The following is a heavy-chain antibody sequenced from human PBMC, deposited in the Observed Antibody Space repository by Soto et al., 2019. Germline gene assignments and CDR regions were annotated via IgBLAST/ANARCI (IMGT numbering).Heavy chain of an antibody. D-gene: IGHD2-15*01. CDR2: IIPIFGTA. CDR1: GGTFSSYA. CDR3: ARSGIVLVVAATGPNYFDY. J-gene: IGHJ4*02. Sequence: SVKVSCKASGGTFSSYAISWVRQAPGQGLEWMGGIIPIFGTANYAQKFQGRVTITADESTSTAYMELSSLRSEDTAVYYCARSGIVLVVAATGPNYFDYWGQGTLVTVSS. V-gene: IGHV1-69*13.